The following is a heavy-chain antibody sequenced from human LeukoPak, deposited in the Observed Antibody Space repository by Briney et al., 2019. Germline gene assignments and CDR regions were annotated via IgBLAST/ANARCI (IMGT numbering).Heavy chain of an antibody. J-gene: IGHJ5*02. CDR3: ARASTEYAVTDGFDT. Sequence: PGGSLRLSCGASGFTFKDYTMNRVRQSPGKGLQLVSYVSFGSSYISYADSLNGRFTISRDDAKSSVYLEMTSLRTDDTAVYYCARASTEYAVTDGFDTWGPGTLVTVSS. CDR1: GFTFKDYT. CDR2: VSFGSSYI. V-gene: IGHV3-21*06. D-gene: IGHD4-17*01.